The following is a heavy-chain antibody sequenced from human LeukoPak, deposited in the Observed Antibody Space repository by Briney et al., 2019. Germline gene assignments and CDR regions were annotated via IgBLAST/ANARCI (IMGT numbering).Heavy chain of an antibody. D-gene: IGHD6-13*01. J-gene: IGHJ5*02. CDR2: VYYTGGT. Sequence: SETLSLTCTVSGGSISSRTYYWGWIRQPPGKGLEWIGSVYYTGGTYHNPSLKSRVTISVDTSKNKFSLKLSSVTAADTAVYYCARALGEYSSSYNWFDPWGQGTLVTVSS. CDR1: GGSISSRTYY. CDR3: ARALGEYSSSYNWFDP. V-gene: IGHV4-39*07.